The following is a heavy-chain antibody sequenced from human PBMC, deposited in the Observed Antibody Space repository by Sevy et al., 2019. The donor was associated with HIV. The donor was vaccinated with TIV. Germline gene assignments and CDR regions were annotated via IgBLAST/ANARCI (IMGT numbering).Heavy chain of an antibody. Sequence: GGSLRLSCAASGFTFSNYAIHWVRQAPGKGLEWVAVFWYDGRNNYYADSVKGRFTISRDNSKNTVFLQMSSLRAEDTAVYYCASDLQNLPRAKKGSYQYYMDVWGKGTTVTVSS. CDR1: GFTFSNYA. J-gene: IGHJ6*03. V-gene: IGHV3-33*08. CDR2: FWYDGRNN. CDR3: ASDLQNLPRAKKGSYQYYMDV. D-gene: IGHD5-12*01.